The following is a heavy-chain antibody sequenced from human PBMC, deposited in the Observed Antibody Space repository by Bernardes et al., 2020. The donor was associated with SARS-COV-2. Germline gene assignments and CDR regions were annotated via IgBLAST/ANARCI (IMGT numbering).Heavy chain of an antibody. CDR1: GFTFSSYG. Sequence: GGSLRLSCAASGFTFSSYGMHWVRQAPGKGLEWVAVISYDGSNKYYADSVKGRFTISRDNSKNTLYLQMNSLRAEDTAVYYCAKEAFYDLGYYYYGMDVWGQGTTVTVSS. CDR3: AKEAFYDLGYYYYGMDV. V-gene: IGHV3-30*18. D-gene: IGHD3-22*01. J-gene: IGHJ6*02. CDR2: ISYDGSNK.